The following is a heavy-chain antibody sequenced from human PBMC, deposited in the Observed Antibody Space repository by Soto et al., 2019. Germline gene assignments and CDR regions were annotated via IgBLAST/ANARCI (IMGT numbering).Heavy chain of an antibody. D-gene: IGHD5-12*01. J-gene: IGHJ3*02. Sequence: GSLRLSCTASGFALSTYSMNWVXXXXXXGVGWFSYITTSGSTIYYADSVKGRFTISRDKDKNSLYLQITSRRNEDTAVYYWASPTPQYSGYVAALDIGGQGTMVTVSS. CDR3: ASPTPQYSGYVAALDI. CDR2: ITTSGSTI. CDR1: GFALSTYS. V-gene: IGHV3-48*02.